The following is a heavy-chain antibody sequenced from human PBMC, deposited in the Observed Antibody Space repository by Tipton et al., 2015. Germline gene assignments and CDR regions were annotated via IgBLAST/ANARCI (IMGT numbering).Heavy chain of an antibody. V-gene: IGHV3-74*01. Sequence: SLRLSCAASGFTFSSYWMYWVRQAPGKGLVWVSRINDDGSSTGYAESVKGRFTISRDNAKKSVFLQMDSLRGEDTALYYCAKDLRGFDDYVGAADIWGQGTMVTVSS. CDR1: GFTFSSYW. J-gene: IGHJ3*02. D-gene: IGHD4/OR15-4a*01. CDR2: INDDGSST. CDR3: AKDLRGFDDYVGAADI.